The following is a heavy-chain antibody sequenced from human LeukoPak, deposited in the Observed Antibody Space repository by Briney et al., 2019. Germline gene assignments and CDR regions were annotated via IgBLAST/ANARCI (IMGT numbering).Heavy chain of an antibody. V-gene: IGHV3-23*01. CDR1: GFTFSSYA. Sequence: GGSLRLSCAASGFTFSSYAMSWVRQAPGKGLEWFSAISGSGGSTYYADSVKGRFTISRDNSKNTLYLQMNSLRAEDTAVYYCAKDLAQSQLMNWFDPWGQGTLVTVSS. J-gene: IGHJ5*02. D-gene: IGHD2-2*01. CDR3: AKDLAQSQLMNWFDP. CDR2: ISGSGGST.